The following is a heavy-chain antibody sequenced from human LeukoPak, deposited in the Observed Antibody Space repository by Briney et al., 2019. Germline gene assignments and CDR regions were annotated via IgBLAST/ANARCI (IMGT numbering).Heavy chain of an antibody. CDR3: VKGSQRLHTFDI. D-gene: IGHD5-18*01. CDR1: AFTFSNYA. Sequence: GGSLRLSCAASAFTFSNYAMSWVRQAPGKGLEWVSSTSGSGVNTYYADSVKGRFTISRDNSKNTLYLQMNSLRDEDTAVYYCVKGSQRLHTFDIWGQGTMDTVSS. V-gene: IGHV3-23*01. J-gene: IGHJ3*02. CDR2: TSGSGVNT.